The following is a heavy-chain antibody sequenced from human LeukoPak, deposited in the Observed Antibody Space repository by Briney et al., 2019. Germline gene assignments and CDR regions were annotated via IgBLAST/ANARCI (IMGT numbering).Heavy chain of an antibody. D-gene: IGHD2-21*02. V-gene: IGHV3-33*01. Sequence: GGSLRLSCAASGFTFSSYGMHWVRQAPGKGLEWVAAIWYDGSNKYYADSVKGRFTISRDNSKNTLYLQMNSLRAEDTAVYYCARDAGAYCGGDCYSGDAFDIWGQGTMVTVSS. CDR2: IWYDGSNK. CDR3: ARDAGAYCGGDCYSGDAFDI. J-gene: IGHJ3*02. CDR1: GFTFSSYG.